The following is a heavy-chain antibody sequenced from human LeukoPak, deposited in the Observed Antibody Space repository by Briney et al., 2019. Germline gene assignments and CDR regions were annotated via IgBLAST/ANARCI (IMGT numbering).Heavy chain of an antibody. J-gene: IGHJ6*02. CDR3: TRDLMDYDVSTGLHHYYMDV. CDR2: INGDGRNI. CDR1: GFTFSSYW. D-gene: IGHD3-9*01. V-gene: IGHV3-74*01. Sequence: GGSLRLSCVASGFTFSSYWMHWVRQDPRKGLAWVSRINGDGRNINYADSVRGRFTISRDNAKNTLYLQMNTLRVEDTAVYYCTRDLMDYDVSTGLHHYYMDVWGQGTTVTVSS.